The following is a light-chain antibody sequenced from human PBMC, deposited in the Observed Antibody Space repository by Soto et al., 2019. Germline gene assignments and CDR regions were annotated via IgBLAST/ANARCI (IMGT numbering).Light chain of an antibody. CDR3: QQHSNWYLFT. Sequence: EIVLTQSPATLSLSPGERATLSCRASQSVSSYLAWYQQKPGQAPRLLIYDASNRATGIPARFSGSGSGTDITLTISSLEPEDFAVDYCQQHSNWYLFTFGHGTKVDIK. J-gene: IGKJ3*01. CDR1: QSVSSY. V-gene: IGKV3-11*01. CDR2: DAS.